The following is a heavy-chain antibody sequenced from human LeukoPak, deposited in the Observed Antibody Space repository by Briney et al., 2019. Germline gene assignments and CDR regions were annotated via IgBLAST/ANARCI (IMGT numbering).Heavy chain of an antibody. CDR2: ISSSSSYI. CDR1: GFTFSSYS. D-gene: IGHD3-9*01. CDR3: ARDGLRYLSPVDY. J-gene: IGHJ4*02. V-gene: IGHV3-21*01. Sequence: GGSLRLSCAASGFTFSSYSMNWVRQAPGKGLEWVSSISSSSSYIYYVDSVKGRFTISRDNAKNSLYLQMNSLRAEDTAVYYCARDGLRYLSPVDYWGQGILVTVSS.